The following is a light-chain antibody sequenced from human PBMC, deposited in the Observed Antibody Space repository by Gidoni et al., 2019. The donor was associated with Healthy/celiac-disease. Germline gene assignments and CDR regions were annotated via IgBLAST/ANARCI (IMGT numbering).Light chain of an antibody. Sequence: DIQMTQSPSSLSASVGDRVTITCQASLDISNYLNWYQQKPGKAPKLLSYDASNLETGVPSRFSGSGSGTDFTFTIISLQPEDIATYYCQQYDNLPITFGQGTRLEIK. CDR1: LDISNY. CDR2: DAS. J-gene: IGKJ5*01. CDR3: QQYDNLPIT. V-gene: IGKV1-33*01.